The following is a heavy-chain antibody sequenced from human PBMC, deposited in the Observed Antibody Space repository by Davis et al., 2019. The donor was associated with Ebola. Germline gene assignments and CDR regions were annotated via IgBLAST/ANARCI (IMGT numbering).Heavy chain of an antibody. D-gene: IGHD6-13*01. J-gene: IGHJ4*02. CDR2: IKQDGSEK. Sequence: GESLKISCAASGFTFSSYWMSWVRQAPGKGLEWVANIKQDGSEKYYVDSVKGRFTISRDNAKNSLYLQMNSLRDEDTAVYYCARGSSWYTYWGQGTLVTVSS. CDR3: ARGSSWYTY. V-gene: IGHV3-7*01. CDR1: GFTFSSYW.